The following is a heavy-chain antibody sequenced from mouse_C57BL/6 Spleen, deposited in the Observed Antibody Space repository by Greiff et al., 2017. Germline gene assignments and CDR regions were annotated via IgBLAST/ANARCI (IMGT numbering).Heavy chain of an antibody. D-gene: IGHD1-1*01. CDR3: ARQGGYYYGSSYGWYFDV. V-gene: IGHV5-12*01. Sequence: EVNLVESGGGLVQPGGSLKLSCAASGFTFSDYYMYWVRQTPEKRLEWVAYISNGGGSTYYPDTVKGRFTISSDNAKNTLYLQMSRLKSEDTAMYYCARQGGYYYGSSYGWYFDVWGTGTTVTVSS. CDR2: ISNGGGST. CDR1: GFTFSDYY. J-gene: IGHJ1*03.